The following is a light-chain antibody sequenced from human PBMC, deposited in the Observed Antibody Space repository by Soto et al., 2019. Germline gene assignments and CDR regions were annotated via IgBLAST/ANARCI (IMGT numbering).Light chain of an antibody. CDR1: QDIKNY. CDR2: AAS. Sequence: DIQVTQSPNSLSASVGDRVTITCQASQDIKNYLNWYLGKPGTASRLLIYAASNLQSGVPSRFSASGSGTDFALNINSLQPDDFGTYYCQQGFSLPWTFGQGTKVDIK. J-gene: IGKJ1*01. V-gene: IGKV1-39*01. CDR3: QQGFSLPWT.